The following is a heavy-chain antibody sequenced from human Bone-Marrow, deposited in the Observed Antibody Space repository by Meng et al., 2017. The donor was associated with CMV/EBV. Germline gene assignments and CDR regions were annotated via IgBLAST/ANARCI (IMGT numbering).Heavy chain of an antibody. CDR2: IIPIFGTA. J-gene: IGHJ6*02. D-gene: IGHD6-13*01. CDR1: GGTFSSYA. Sequence: SVKVSCKASGGTFSSYAISWVRQAPGQGLEWMGGIIPIFGTANYAQKFQGRVTITTDESTSTAYMELSSLRSEDTAVYYCARDRSAVVNYYYYGMDVWGQGTTVTVSS. V-gene: IGHV1-69*05. CDR3: ARDRSAVVNYYYYGMDV.